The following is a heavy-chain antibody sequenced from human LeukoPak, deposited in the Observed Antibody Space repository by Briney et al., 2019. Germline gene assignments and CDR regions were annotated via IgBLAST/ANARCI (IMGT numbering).Heavy chain of an antibody. Sequence: GGSLRLSCAASGFTFSSYIMNWVRQAPGKGLEWVSSISGTSSYIYSADSVKGRFTISRDNAKNSLYLQLNSLRAEDTAVYYCARSMGGNLFDYWGQGTLVTVSS. D-gene: IGHD4-23*01. CDR2: ISGTSSYI. CDR3: ARSMGGNLFDY. J-gene: IGHJ4*02. V-gene: IGHV3-21*01. CDR1: GFTFSSYI.